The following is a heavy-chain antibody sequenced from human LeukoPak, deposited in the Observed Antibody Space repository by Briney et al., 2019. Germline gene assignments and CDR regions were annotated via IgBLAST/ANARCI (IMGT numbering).Heavy chain of an antibody. CDR2: IYYGGST. CDR3: ARALGYCSGGSCTRGYNWFDP. V-gene: IGHV4-39*01. J-gene: IGHJ5*02. D-gene: IGHD2-15*01. CDR1: GGSISSYY. Sequence: SETLSLTCTVSGGSISSYYWGWIRQPPGKGLEWIGSIYYGGSTYYNPPLKSRVTISVDTSMNQFSLKLSFVTTADTAVYYCARALGYCSGGSCTRGYNWFDPWGQGTLVTVPS.